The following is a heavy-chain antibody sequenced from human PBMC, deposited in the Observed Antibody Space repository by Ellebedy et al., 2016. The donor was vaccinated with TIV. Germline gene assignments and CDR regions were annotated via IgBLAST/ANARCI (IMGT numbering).Heavy chain of an antibody. CDR1: GSSVNTDY. Sequence: GGSLRLSCAVSGSSVNTDYMSWVRQAPGKGPEWVSILYGDDRAFYSDAVEGRFFIFRDNSQNMLYLQMNSLGVEDTAVYFCARDVRPNIGNFWGQGTLVTVSS. D-gene: IGHD2/OR15-2a*01. CDR2: LYGDDRA. V-gene: IGHV3-66*01. J-gene: IGHJ4*02. CDR3: ARDVRPNIGNF.